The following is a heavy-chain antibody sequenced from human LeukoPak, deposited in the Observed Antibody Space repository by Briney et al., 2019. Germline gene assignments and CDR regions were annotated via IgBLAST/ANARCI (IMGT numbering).Heavy chain of an antibody. Sequence: PGGSLRLSCAASGFTFSSYGMHWVRQAPGTGLEWVAVISHDGDHKYHADSVKGRFTISRDNSKNTLYLQMNSLRSEDTAVYYCARDGRGMATIPPDYWGQGTLVTVSS. CDR3: ARDGRGMATIPPDY. D-gene: IGHD5-24*01. CDR1: GFTFSSYG. V-gene: IGHV3-30*19. J-gene: IGHJ4*02. CDR2: ISHDGDHK.